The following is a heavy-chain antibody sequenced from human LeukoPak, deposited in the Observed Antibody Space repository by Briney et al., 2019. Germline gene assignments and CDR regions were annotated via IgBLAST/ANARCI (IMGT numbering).Heavy chain of an antibody. CDR1: GGSISSYY. V-gene: IGHV4-4*07. CDR2: IYTSGST. Sequence: SETLSLTCTVSGGSISSYYWSWIRQPAGKGLEWIGRIYTSGSTNYNPSLKSRVTMSVDTSKNQFSLKLSSVTAADTAVYYCAREIGVVVPAAIRSAVGGAFDIWGQGTMVTVSS. CDR3: AREIGVVVPAAIRSAVGGAFDI. J-gene: IGHJ3*02. D-gene: IGHD2-2*01.